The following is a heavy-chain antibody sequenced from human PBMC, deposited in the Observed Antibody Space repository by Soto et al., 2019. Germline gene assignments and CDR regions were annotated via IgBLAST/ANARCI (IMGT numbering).Heavy chain of an antibody. CDR3: ARVDYDSSGVNWFDP. Sequence: SVKVSCKASGCTFSSYAISCVRQAPGQVLEWMGGIIPIFGTANYAQKFQGRVTITADKSTSTAYMELSSLRSEDTAVYYCARVDYDSSGVNWFDPWGQGTLVTVSS. J-gene: IGHJ5*02. CDR1: GCTFSSYA. V-gene: IGHV1-69*06. D-gene: IGHD3-22*01. CDR2: IIPIFGTA.